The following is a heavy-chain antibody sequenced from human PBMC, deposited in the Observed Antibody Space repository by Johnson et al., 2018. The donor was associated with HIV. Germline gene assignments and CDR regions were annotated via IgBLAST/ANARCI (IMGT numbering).Heavy chain of an antibody. D-gene: IGHD3-16*01. V-gene: IGHV3-7*01. Sequence: VQLVESGGGLVQPGGSLRLSCAASGFTFSSYWMNWVAQAPGKGLEWVANIKEEVSEKSYVDSVRGRFTISRDNAKNSLYLQMNSLRAEDTAVYYCAREGEPDGFDIWGQGTMVTVSS. CDR1: GFTFSSYW. CDR3: AREGEPDGFDI. J-gene: IGHJ3*02. CDR2: IKEEVSEK.